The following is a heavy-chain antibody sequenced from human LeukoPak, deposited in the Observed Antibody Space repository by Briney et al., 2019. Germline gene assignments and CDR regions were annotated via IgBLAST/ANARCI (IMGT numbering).Heavy chain of an antibody. D-gene: IGHD1-26*01. CDR1: GYTFTGYY. CDR3: ARSSGSYGTDWFDP. V-gene: IGHV1-18*04. J-gene: IGHJ5*02. CDR2: ISAYNGNT. Sequence: GASVKVSCKASGYTFTGYYMHWVRQAPGQGLEWMGWISAYNGNTNYAQKLQGRVTMTTDTSTSTAYMELRSLRSDDTAVYYCARSSGSYGTDWFDPWGQGTLVTVSS.